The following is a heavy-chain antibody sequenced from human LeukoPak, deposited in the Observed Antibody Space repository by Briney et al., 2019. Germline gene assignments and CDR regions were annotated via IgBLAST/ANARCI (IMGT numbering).Heavy chain of an antibody. Sequence: GGSLGLSCAASGFTFSSYWMHWVRQAPGKGLVWVSRISSDGSSTIYADSVKGRFTVSRDNAKDTLYLQMNSLRAEDTAVYYCARDRGGSGPTTTDYWGQGTLVTVSS. J-gene: IGHJ4*02. CDR1: GFTFSSYW. D-gene: IGHD6-19*01. CDR3: ARDRGGSGPTTTDY. CDR2: ISSDGSST. V-gene: IGHV3-74*01.